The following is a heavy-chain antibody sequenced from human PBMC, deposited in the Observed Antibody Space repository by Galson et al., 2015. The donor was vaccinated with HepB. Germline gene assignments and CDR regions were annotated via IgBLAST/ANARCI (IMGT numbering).Heavy chain of an antibody. CDR1: GYSFTNSW. Sequence: QSGAEVKKPGESLRISCEGSGYSFTNSWITWVRQMPGKGLEWMGTIDPSDSYTNYSPSFQGHVTFSADKSISTAYLQWSSLKASDTAIYYCVRLREGYDVFDAFDVWGQGTMVTVSS. D-gene: IGHD3-9*01. V-gene: IGHV5-10-1*01. J-gene: IGHJ3*01. CDR3: VRLREGYDVFDAFDV. CDR2: IDPSDSYT.